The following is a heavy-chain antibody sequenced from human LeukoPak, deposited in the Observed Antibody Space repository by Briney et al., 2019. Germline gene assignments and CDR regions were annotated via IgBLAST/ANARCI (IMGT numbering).Heavy chain of an antibody. D-gene: IGHD2-2*02. Sequence: GRSLRLSCAASGFTVSNWAIHWVRQAPGKGLEWVAAISYDGSNKFYADSVKGRFTISRDNSKNSLDLRMNSLRAEDTAVYYCARGYCSSTSCYNDYWGQGTLVTVSS. V-gene: IGHV3-30*04. CDR2: ISYDGSNK. CDR3: ARGYCSSTSCYNDY. CDR1: GFTVSNWA. J-gene: IGHJ4*02.